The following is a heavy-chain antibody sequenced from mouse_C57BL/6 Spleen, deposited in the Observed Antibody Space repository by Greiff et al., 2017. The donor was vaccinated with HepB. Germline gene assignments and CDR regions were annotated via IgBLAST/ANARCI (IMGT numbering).Heavy chain of an antibody. Sequence: QVQLQQSGPELVKPGASVKISCKASGYAFSSSWMNWVKQRPGKGLEWIGRIYPGDGDTNYNGKFKGKATLTADKSSSTAYMQLSSLTSEDSAVYFCARLSCYAMDYWGQGTSVTVSS. CDR2: IYPGDGDT. V-gene: IGHV1-82*01. J-gene: IGHJ4*01. CDR3: ARLSCYAMDY. CDR1: GYAFSSSW.